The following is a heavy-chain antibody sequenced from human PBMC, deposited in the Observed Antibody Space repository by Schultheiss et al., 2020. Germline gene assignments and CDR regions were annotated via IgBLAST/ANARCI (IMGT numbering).Heavy chain of an antibody. CDR2: IYHSGST. V-gene: IGHV4-4*02. Sequence: SETLSLTCAVSGGSISSSNWWSWVRQPPGKGLEWIGEIYHSGSTNYNPSLKSRVTISVDKSKNQFSLKLSSVTAADTAVYYCARIGAAYCSGGSCYSVDYWGQGTLVNVYS. J-gene: IGHJ4*02. D-gene: IGHD2-15*01. CDR3: ARIGAAYCSGGSCYSVDY. CDR1: GGSISSSNW.